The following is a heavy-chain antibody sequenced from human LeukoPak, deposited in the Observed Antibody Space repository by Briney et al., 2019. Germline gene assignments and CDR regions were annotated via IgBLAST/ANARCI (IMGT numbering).Heavy chain of an antibody. D-gene: IGHD2-8*01. CDR1: GFNFIDYT. V-gene: IGHV3-21*01. CDR2: ITSTGRYI. CDR3: ASESTAPDIVLMVYAMGAFDI. J-gene: IGHJ3*02. Sequence: PGGSLRLSCAASGFNFIDYTMNWVRQAPGKGLEWVSSITSTGRYIFHADSLKGRFTISRDNAKKSLYLHMNSLRAEDTAVYYCASESTAPDIVLMVYAMGAFDIWAQGTMVTVSS.